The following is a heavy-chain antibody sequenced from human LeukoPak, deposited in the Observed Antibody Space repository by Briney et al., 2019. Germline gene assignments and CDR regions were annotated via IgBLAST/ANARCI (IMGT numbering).Heavy chain of an antibody. CDR2: IIPIFGTA. D-gene: IGHD3-22*01. J-gene: IGHJ4*02. CDR1: GGTFSSYA. CDR3: ARTPYYYDSSGYYPYYFDY. V-gene: IGHV1-69*05. Sequence: ASVKVSCKASGGTFSSYAISWVRQAPGQGLEWMGGIIPIFGTANYAQKFQGRVTITTDESTSTAYMELSSLRSEDTAVYYCARTPYYYDSSGYYPYYFDYWGQGTLVIVSS.